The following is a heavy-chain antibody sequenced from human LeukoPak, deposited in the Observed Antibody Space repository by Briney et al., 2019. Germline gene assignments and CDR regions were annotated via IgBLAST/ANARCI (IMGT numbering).Heavy chain of an antibody. CDR2: IWYDGRNK. Sequence: GGSLRLSCAASGFTFSSYGIHWVRQAPGKGLELVAVIWYDGRNKYYADSVKGRLTIYTVTSKSTLYKQMKSLRADVTVVYYCARDAAAAVAGMIDYWGQGTLVTVSS. CDR1: GFTFSSYG. J-gene: IGHJ4*02. V-gene: IGHV3-33*01. D-gene: IGHD6-19*01. CDR3: ARDAAAAVAGMIDY.